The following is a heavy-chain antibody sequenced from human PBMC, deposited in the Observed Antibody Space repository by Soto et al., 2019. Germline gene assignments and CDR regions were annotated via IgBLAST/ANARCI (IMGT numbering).Heavy chain of an antibody. D-gene: IGHD3-22*01. J-gene: IGHJ5*02. V-gene: IGHV1-18*01. CDR2: ISAYNGNT. CDR3: ATTPWAYYYDSSGSS. Sequence: GASVKVSCKASGYTFTSYGISWVRQAPGQGLEWMGWISAYNGNTNYAQKLQGRVTMTTDTSTSTAYMELRSLRSDDTAVYYCATTPWAYYYDSSGSSWGQGTLVTVSS. CDR1: GYTFTSYG.